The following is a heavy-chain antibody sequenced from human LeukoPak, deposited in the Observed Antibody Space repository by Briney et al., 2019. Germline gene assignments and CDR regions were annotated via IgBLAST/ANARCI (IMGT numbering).Heavy chain of an antibody. CDR3: ARDYSGEWEQLTGWWFDP. D-gene: IGHD1-26*01. V-gene: IGHV4-38-2*02. CDR1: GYSISSGFY. Sequence: SETLSLTCTVSGYSISSGFYWGWIRQPPGKGLEWIGNVYHGGSSYYNPSLKSRVTISVDTSKNHFSLNLYSVTAADTAVYYCARDYSGEWEQLTGWWFDPWGQGTLVIVSS. CDR2: VYHGGSS. J-gene: IGHJ5*02.